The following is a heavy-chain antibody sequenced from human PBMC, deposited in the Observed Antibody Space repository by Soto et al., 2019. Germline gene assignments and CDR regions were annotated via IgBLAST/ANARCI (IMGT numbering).Heavy chain of an antibody. CDR1: GCSFTSYW. V-gene: IGHV5-51*01. CDR2: IYPGDSDT. D-gene: IGHD3-9*01. J-gene: IGHJ3*02. Sequence: GESLKLYGKGSGCSFTSYWIGWVRQMPGKGLEWMGIIYPGDSDTRYRPSFQGQVTISADKSISTAYLQWSSLKAADTAMYYCARGRRVRYFDWSFDAFDIWGQGTMVTVSS. CDR3: ARGRRVRYFDWSFDAFDI.